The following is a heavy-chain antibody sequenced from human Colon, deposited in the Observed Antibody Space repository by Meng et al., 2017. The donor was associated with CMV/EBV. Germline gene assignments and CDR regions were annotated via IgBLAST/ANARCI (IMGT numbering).Heavy chain of an antibody. Sequence: CPASVFPFSTYAVSWVRQAQGKGLRWVSGISGGGGDTYYTDSVKGRFTISRDNSKNTLYLQMNSLRVEDTAVYYCAKRTNFWSAYAAWGQGTLVTVSS. V-gene: IGHV3-23*01. CDR1: VFPFSTYA. CDR2: ISGGGGDT. J-gene: IGHJ5*02. D-gene: IGHD3-3*01. CDR3: AKRTNFWSAYAA.